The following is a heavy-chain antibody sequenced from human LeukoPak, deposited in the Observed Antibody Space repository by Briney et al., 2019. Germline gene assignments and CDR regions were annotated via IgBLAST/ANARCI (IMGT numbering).Heavy chain of an antibody. J-gene: IGHJ4*02. V-gene: IGHV3-49*04. D-gene: IGHD2-2*01. Sequence: GGSLRLSCSTSGFTFGDYAMSWVRQAPGKGLEWVGFIQAKAYGGATKYAASVDGRFSISRDDSQSIANLQMNDLKTEDTAVYYCTRAPHPRCSSSGCYLDYWGQGTLVTVSS. CDR1: GFTFGDYA. CDR3: TRAPHPRCSSSGCYLDY. CDR2: IQAKAYGGAT.